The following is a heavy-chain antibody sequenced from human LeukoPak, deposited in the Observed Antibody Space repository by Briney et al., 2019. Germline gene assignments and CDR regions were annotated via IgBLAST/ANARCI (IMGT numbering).Heavy chain of an antibody. CDR1: GFTFDDYG. J-gene: IGHJ5*02. D-gene: IGHD3-22*01. Sequence: QSGGSLRLSCAASGFTFDDYGMSWVRQAPGKGLEWVSGINWNGGSTGYADSVKGRFTISRDNAKNSLYLQMNSLRAEDTALYYCARDYYDSSGPPWFDPWGQGTLVTVSS. CDR3: ARDYYDSSGPPWFDP. V-gene: IGHV3-20*04. CDR2: INWNGGST.